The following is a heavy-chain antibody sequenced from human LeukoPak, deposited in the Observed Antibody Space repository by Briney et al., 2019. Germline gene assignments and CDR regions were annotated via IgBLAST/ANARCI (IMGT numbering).Heavy chain of an antibody. V-gene: IGHV4-38-2*01. CDR1: GYSITSTYW. D-gene: IGHD3-22*01. CDR2: LHHSGST. CDR3: ARVGGDDSTGHYSVDY. J-gene: IGHJ4*02. Sequence: PSETLSLTCAVSGYSITSTYWWGWIRQTPGRGLEWIGSLHHSGSTSYSPSLKSRVTISVDTSKNQFSLRLSSVTAADTGVYYCARVGGDDSTGHYSVDYWGQGTLVTVSS.